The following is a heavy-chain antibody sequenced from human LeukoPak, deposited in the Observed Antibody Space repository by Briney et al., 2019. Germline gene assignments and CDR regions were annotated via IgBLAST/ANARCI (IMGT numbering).Heavy chain of an antibody. CDR2: IYTSGST. D-gene: IGHD3-22*01. CDR3: ARVGRYYYDSSGYSTLFDY. V-gene: IGHV4-61*02. Sequence: SETLSLTCTVSGGSITSGTYYWTWIRQPAGKGLEWIGRIYTSGSTNYKPSLKSRVSISLDTSKNHFSLRLSSVTAADTAVYYCARVGRYYYDSSGYSTLFDYWGQGTLVTVSS. J-gene: IGHJ4*02. CDR1: GGSITSGTYY.